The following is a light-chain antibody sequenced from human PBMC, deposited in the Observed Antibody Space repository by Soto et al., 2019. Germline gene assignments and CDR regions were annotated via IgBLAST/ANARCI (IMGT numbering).Light chain of an antibody. CDR1: RSNIGSNT. Sequence: QSVVTQPPSASGTPGQRVTISCSGSRSNIGSNTVNWYQQLPGTAPKLLIYSHSQRPSGVPDRFSGSKSGTSASLAISGLQSEDEADYYCATSDDSLNVWVFGGGTQLTVL. CDR2: SHS. CDR3: ATSDDSLNVWV. V-gene: IGLV1-44*01. J-gene: IGLJ3*02.